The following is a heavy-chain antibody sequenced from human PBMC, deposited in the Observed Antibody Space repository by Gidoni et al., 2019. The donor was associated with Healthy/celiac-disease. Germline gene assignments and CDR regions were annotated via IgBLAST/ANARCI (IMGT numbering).Heavy chain of an antibody. CDR3: AKDLKGGSSWYYYYYYYGMDV. Sequence: EVQLLESGGGLVQPGGSLRLSCAASGFTFSSYAMSWVRQAPGKGLEWVSAISGSGGSTYYADSVKGRFTISRDNSKNTLYLQMNSLRAEDTAVYYCAKDLKGGSSWYYYYYYYGMDVWGQGTTVTVSS. CDR2: ISGSGGST. V-gene: IGHV3-23*01. D-gene: IGHD6-13*01. J-gene: IGHJ6*02. CDR1: GFTFSSYA.